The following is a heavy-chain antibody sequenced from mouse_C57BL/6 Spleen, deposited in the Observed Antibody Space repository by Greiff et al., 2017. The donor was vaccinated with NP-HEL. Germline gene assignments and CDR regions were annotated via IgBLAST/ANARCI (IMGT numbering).Heavy chain of an antibody. CDR3: ARSRLLPYYFDY. V-gene: IGHV1-55*01. CDR2: IYPGSGST. Sequence: QVQLQQSGAELVKPGASVKMSCKASGYTFTSYWITWVKQRPGQGLEWIGDIYPGSGSTNYNEKFKSKATLTVDTSSSTAYMQLSSLTSEDSAVYYCARSRLLPYYFDYWGQGNTLTVSS. J-gene: IGHJ2*01. CDR1: GYTFTSYW. D-gene: IGHD1-1*01.